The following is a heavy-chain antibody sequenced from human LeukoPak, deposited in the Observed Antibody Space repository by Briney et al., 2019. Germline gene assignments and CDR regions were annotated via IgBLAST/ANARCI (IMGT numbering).Heavy chain of an antibody. CDR3: ARKRPKYQLLYRNSGYDYVDRYYYYYMDV. Sequence: PSETLSLTCSVSGGSISSRSYYWGWIRQPPGKGLEWIVNIYYSERTYYNPSLKSRVTISVHTSQNQCSLKLNSVTAADTAVYYCARKRPKYQLLYRNSGYDYVDRYYYYYMDVWGKGTTVTVSS. D-gene: IGHD2-2*02. V-gene: IGHV4-39*01. CDR1: GGSISSRSYY. J-gene: IGHJ6*03. CDR2: IYYSERT.